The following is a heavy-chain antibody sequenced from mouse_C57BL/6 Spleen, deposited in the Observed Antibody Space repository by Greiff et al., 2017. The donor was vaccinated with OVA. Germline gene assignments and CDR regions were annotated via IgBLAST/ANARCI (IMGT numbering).Heavy chain of an antibody. CDR2: IDPSDSET. J-gene: IGHJ3*01. CDR1: GYTFTSYW. V-gene: IGHV1-52*01. CDR3: AIDYDWFAY. D-gene: IGHD2-4*01. Sequence: QVHVKQPGAELVRPGSSVKLSCKASGYTFTSYWMHWVKQRPIQGLEWIGNIDPSDSETHYNQKFKDKATLTVDKSSSTAYMQLSSLTSEDSAVYYCAIDYDWFAYWGQGTLVTVSA.